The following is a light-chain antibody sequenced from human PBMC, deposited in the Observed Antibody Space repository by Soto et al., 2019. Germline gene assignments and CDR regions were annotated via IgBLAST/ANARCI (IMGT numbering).Light chain of an antibody. CDR3: QQYGSSSWT. CDR1: QSVSSGY. CDR2: DAS. J-gene: IGKJ1*01. Sequence: EIVLTQTPATLSLSPGERATLSCGASQSVSSGYIAWYQQKPGLAPRLLIFDASRRATGIPARFSGSGSGTDFTLTISRLEPEDFAVYYCQQYGSSSWTFGQGTKV. V-gene: IGKV3D-20*01.